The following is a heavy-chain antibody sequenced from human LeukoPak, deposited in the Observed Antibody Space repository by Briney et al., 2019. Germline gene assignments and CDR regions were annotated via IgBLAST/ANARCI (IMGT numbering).Heavy chain of an antibody. CDR2: ISAYNGDT. J-gene: IGHJ6*03. D-gene: IGHD1-1*01. CDR3: ARDSPIQNDYYYYYLDV. CDR1: GYSFPSWG. Sequence: ASVKVSCKASGYSFPSWGISWVRQAPGQGLEWMGWISAYNGDTDFAQKFQGRVTMTTDTSTSTAYMELRSLRSDDTAVYYCARDSPIQNDYYYYYLDVWGKGTTVTVSS. V-gene: IGHV1-18*01.